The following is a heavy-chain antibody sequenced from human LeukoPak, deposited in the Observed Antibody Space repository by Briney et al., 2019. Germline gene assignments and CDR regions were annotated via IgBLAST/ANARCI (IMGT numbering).Heavy chain of an antibody. D-gene: IGHD3-10*01. V-gene: IGHV4-39*07. CDR1: GGSFSSSSYY. J-gene: IGHJ4*02. CDR3: ARGEASLLWFGELLSHFDY. Sequence: SETLSLTCTVSGGSFSSSSYYWGWIRQPPGKGLEWIGSIYYSGSTYYNPSLKSRVTISVDTSKNQFSLKLSSVTAADTAVYYCARGEASLLWFGELLSHFDYWGQGTLVTVSS. CDR2: IYYSGST.